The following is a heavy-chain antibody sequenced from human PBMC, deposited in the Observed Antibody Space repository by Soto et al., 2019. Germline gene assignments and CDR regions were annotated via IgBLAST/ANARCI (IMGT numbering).Heavy chain of an antibody. V-gene: IGHV3-30-3*01. CDR2: ISCNGSNI. Sequence: GGSLRLSCAASAFTFSDYYMCGIRQAPGKGLEWLADISCNGSNIYYADSVKGRFTISRDNSKNTLYLQMNSLRAEDTAVYYCARAAYYYDSSAQSRDDYWGQGTLVTVSS. D-gene: IGHD3-22*01. CDR1: AFTFSDYY. J-gene: IGHJ4*02. CDR3: ARAAYYYDSSAQSRDDY.